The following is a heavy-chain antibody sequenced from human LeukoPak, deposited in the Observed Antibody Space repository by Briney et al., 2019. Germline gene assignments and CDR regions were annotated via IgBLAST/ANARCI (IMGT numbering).Heavy chain of an antibody. CDR3: ARVRYDISGYNAFDI. CDR2: ISSSSSYT. CDR1: VFTFSDYY. V-gene: IGHV3-11*05. Sequence: TGGSLRLSCEASVFTFSDYYMSWIRQAPGKGLEWVSYISSSSSYTNYADSVKGRFTISRDNAKNSLYLQMNSLRAEDTVVYYCARVRYDISGYNAFDIWGQGTMVTVSS. D-gene: IGHD3-22*01. J-gene: IGHJ3*02.